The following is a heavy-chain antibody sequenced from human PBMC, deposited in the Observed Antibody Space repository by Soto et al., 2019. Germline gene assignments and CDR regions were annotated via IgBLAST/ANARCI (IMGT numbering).Heavy chain of an antibody. CDR2: IYYSGST. V-gene: IGHV4-59*08. CDR1: NDSISTYY. Sequence: QVQLQESGPGLVKPSETLSLTCTVSNDSISTYYGTWILQPPGKGLEWIGFIYYSGSTNYNPSLQSRVTISVDTSKNQFSLKMNSVTAADTAVYYCARPGRDWGALHYWGHATLVTVSS. CDR3: ARPGRDWGALHY. D-gene: IGHD7-27*01. J-gene: IGHJ4*01.